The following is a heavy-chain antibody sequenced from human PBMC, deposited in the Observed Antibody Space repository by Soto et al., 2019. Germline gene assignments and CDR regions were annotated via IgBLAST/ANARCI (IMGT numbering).Heavy chain of an antibody. Sequence: PSETLSLTCAVSGYSISSGYYWGWIRQTPGKGLEWIASIYHSGSTYYNPSLKSRVTISVDTSKNQFSLKLTSVTAADTAVHYCARGAATVTPGWFDPWGQGIMVTVSS. D-gene: IGHD4-17*01. V-gene: IGHV4-38-2*01. CDR1: GYSISSGYY. J-gene: IGHJ5*02. CDR2: IYHSGST. CDR3: ARGAATVTPGWFDP.